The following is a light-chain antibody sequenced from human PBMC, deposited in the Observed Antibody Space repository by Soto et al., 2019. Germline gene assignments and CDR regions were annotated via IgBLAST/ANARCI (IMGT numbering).Light chain of an antibody. V-gene: IGKV3-20*01. Sequence: EIVLTQSPGTLSLSPGERATLSCRASQSVSSGSLAWYQQKPGQAPRLLISGASSRATGIPDRFSGSGSGTDFTLTISRLEPEDSAVYYCQQYGTSPRTFGQGTKVEIK. CDR1: QSVSSGS. CDR3: QQYGTSPRT. CDR2: GAS. J-gene: IGKJ1*01.